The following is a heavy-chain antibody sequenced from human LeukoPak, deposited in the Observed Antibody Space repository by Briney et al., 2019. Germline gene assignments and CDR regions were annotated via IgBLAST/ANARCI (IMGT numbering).Heavy chain of an antibody. Sequence: GASVKVSCKASGYTFSDYYMHWVRQAPGQGLEWMGWINPYSGGTNYAEKFQGRVTMTRDTSMTTAYMELSSLRPDDTAMYYCATLRRSGWYIGDWGQGTLVTVSS. CDR3: ATLRRSGWYIGD. CDR2: INPYSGGT. V-gene: IGHV1-2*02. CDR1: GYTFSDYY. D-gene: IGHD6-19*01. J-gene: IGHJ4*02.